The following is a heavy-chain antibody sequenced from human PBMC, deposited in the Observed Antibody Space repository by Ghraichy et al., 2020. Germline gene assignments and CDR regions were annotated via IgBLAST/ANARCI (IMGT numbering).Heavy chain of an antibody. CDR2: IDSISGRT. D-gene: IGHD3-22*01. V-gene: IGHV3-23*01. Sequence: GGSLRLSCAASGFIFSPYGMGWVRQAPGKGLEWVSSIDSISGRTFYADFVKGRFTISRDNSKNTLSLEMNSLSAEDTAIYYCAKDYYYHSSGPPEVFNFWGRGALVVVSS. J-gene: IGHJ4*02. CDR1: GFIFSPYG. CDR3: AKDYYYHSSGPPEVFNF.